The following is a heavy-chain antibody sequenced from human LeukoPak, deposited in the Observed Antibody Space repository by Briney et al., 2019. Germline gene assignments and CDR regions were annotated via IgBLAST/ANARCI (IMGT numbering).Heavy chain of an antibody. V-gene: IGHV3-7*01. CDR2: IKQDGSES. J-gene: IGHJ6*03. CDR1: GFTFINYG. Sequence: GGSRRLSGAASGFTFINYGMTWVRQAPGKGLKWVATIKQDGSESKFVDSFKGRFTISRDNAKNSLYLQMNSLRADDTAIYYCARGRWFGGFYYMDVWGKGTTVTVSS. D-gene: IGHD3-10*01. CDR3: ARGRWFGGFYYMDV.